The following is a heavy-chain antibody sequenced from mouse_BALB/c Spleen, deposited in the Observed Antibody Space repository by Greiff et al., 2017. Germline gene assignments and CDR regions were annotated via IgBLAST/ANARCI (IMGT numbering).Heavy chain of an antibody. CDR3: ARRSGITTGDYAMDY. Sequence: EVKLMESGGGLVQPGGSRKLSCAASGFTFSSFGMHWVRQAPEKGLEWVAYISSGSSTIYYADTVKGRFTISRDNPKNTLFLQMTSLRSEDTAMYYCARRSGITTGDYAMDYWGQGTSVTVSS. J-gene: IGHJ4*01. D-gene: IGHD2-4*01. CDR1: GFTFSSFG. CDR2: ISSGSSTI. V-gene: IGHV5-17*02.